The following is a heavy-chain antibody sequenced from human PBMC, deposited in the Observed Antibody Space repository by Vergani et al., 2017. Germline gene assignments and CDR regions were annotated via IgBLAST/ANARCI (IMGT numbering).Heavy chain of an antibody. CDR1: GGTFSSYA. J-gene: IGHJ4*02. D-gene: IGHD2-2*01. V-gene: IGHV1-69*04. CDR3: AGRGDYCSSTSCYADFDY. Sequence: QVQLVQSGAEVKKPGSSVKVSCKASGGTFSSYAISWVRQAPGQGLEWMGRIIPILGIANYAQKFQGRVTITADKSTSTAYMELSRLRSEDTAVYYCAGRGDYCSSTSCYADFDYWGQGTLVTVSS. CDR2: IIPILGIA.